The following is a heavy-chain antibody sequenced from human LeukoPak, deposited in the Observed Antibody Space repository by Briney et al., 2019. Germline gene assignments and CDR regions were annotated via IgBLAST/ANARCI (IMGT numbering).Heavy chain of an antibody. CDR3: ARALMTTSSWFDP. CDR1: GESFSSYY. D-gene: IGHD4-11*01. V-gene: IGHV4-34*01. J-gene: IGHJ5*02. CDR2: INHSGST. Sequence: PSETLSLTCAVYGESFSSYYWSWIRQPPGKGLEWIGEINHSGSTNYNPSLKSRVTISVDTSKNQFSLKLSSVTAADTAVYYCARALMTTSSWFDPWGQGALVTVSS.